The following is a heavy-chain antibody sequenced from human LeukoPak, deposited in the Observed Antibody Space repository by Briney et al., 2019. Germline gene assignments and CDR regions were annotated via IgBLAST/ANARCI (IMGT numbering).Heavy chain of an antibody. Sequence: GGSLRLSCAASGFTFSGSAMHWVRQASGKGLEWVVRIRSKANSYATAYAASVKGRFTISRDDSKNTAYLQMNSLKTEDTAVYYCTRRLYCSGGSCYNDYWGQGTLVTVSS. CDR2: IRSKANSYAT. CDR3: TRRLYCSGGSCYNDY. J-gene: IGHJ4*02. CDR1: GFTFSGSA. V-gene: IGHV3-73*01. D-gene: IGHD2-15*01.